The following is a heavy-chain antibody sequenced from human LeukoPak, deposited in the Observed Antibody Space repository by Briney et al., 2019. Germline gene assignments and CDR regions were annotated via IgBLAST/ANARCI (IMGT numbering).Heavy chain of an antibody. V-gene: IGHV3-30*04. Sequence: PGTSLRLSCVASRFTFENYAMHWVRQAPGKGLEWVAVISYDGSNKYYADSVKGRFTISRDNSKNTLYLQMNSLRAEDTVVYYCARDEMGDIVVVVAATPLDYWGQGTLVTVSS. CDR1: RFTFENYA. CDR3: ARDEMGDIVVVVAATPLDY. CDR2: ISYDGSNK. D-gene: IGHD2-15*01. J-gene: IGHJ4*02.